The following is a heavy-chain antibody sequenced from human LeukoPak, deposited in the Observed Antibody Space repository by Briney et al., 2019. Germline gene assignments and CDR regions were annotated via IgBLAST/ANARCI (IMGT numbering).Heavy chain of an antibody. D-gene: IGHD3-16*02. V-gene: IGHV4-34*01. J-gene: IGHJ4*02. CDR3: ARGRGYNSFDY. CDR2: INHSGST. Sequence: PSETLSLTXAVYGGSFSGYHWSWIRQPPGKGLEWIGEINHSGSTNYNPSLKSRITISVDTSKNQFSLKLTSVTAADTAVYYCARGRGYNSFDYWGQGTLVTVSS. CDR1: GGSFSGYH.